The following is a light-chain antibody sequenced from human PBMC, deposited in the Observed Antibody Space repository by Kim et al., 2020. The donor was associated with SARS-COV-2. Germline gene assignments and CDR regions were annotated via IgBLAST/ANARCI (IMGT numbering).Light chain of an antibody. CDR1: QSISTY. V-gene: IGKV1-39*01. CDR2: GES. CDR3: QQGYST. Sequence: DIQMTQSPSSLSASVGDRVTITCRASQSISTYLNWYQQKPGKAPTLLIYGESNLPSGVPSRFSSSGSETDFTLTISTLQPEDFGTYYCQQGYSTFGQGTKLEI. J-gene: IGKJ2*01.